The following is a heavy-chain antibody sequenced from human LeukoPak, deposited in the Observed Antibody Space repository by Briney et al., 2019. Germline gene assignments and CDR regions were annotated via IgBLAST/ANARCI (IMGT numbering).Heavy chain of an antibody. CDR3: ARVLRSTAAYPKGFDY. J-gene: IGHJ4*02. CDR2: IYTSGST. Sequence: PSETLSLTCTVSGGSISSYYWSWIRQPAGKGLEWIGRIYTSGSTNYNPSLKSRVTMSVDTSKNQFSLKLSSVTAADTAVYYCARVLRSTAAYPKGFDYWGQGTLVTVSS. CDR1: GGSISSYY. V-gene: IGHV4-4*07. D-gene: IGHD2-21*01.